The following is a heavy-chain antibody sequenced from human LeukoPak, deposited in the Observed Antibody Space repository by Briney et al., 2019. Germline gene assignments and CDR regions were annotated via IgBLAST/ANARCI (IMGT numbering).Heavy chain of an antibody. Sequence: SETLSLTCTVSGGSISSSSYYWDWIRQPPGKGLEWIGSTYYSGSTYYNPSLKSRVTISVDTSKTQFSLKLSSVTAADTAVYYCARPSRAVTTFGAFDIWGQGTMVTVSS. CDR3: ARPSRAVTTFGAFDI. CDR2: TYYSGST. J-gene: IGHJ3*02. D-gene: IGHD3-16*01. V-gene: IGHV4-39*01. CDR1: GGSISSSSYY.